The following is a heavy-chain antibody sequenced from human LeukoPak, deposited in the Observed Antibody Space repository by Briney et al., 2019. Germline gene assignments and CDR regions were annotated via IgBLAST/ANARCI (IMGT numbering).Heavy chain of an antibody. CDR3: ARGYSGSYYEHDY. Sequence: GGSLRLSCAASGFTFSSYAMSWVRQAPGKGLEWVSAISGSGGSTYYADSVKGRFTISRDNSKNTLYLQMNSLRAEDTAVYYCARGYSGSYYEHDYWGQGTLVTVSS. J-gene: IGHJ4*02. V-gene: IGHV3-23*01. CDR1: GFTFSSYA. D-gene: IGHD1-26*01. CDR2: ISGSGGST.